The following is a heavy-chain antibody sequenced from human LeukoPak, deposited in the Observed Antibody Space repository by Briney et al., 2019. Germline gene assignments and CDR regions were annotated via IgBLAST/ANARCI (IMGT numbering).Heavy chain of an antibody. CDR1: GYTFTGYY. D-gene: IGHD5-24*01. CDR2: INPNSGGT. J-gene: IGHJ4*02. V-gene: IGHV1-2*02. Sequence: GAAVKVSCKVSGYTFTGYYMHWVRQAPGQGLEWMGWINPNSGGTNYAQKFQGRVTMTRDTSISTAYMELSRLRSDDTAVYYCARADGYGYFDYWGQGTLVTVSS. CDR3: ARADGYGYFDY.